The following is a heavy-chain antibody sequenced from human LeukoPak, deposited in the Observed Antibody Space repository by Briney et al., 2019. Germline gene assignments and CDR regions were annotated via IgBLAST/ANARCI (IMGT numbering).Heavy chain of an antibody. Sequence: SVKVSCKASGGTFSSYTISWVRQAPGQGLEWMGRIIPILGIANYAQKFQGRVTITADKSTSTAYMELSSLRSEDTAVYYCASSTSHRWFDPWGQGTLVTVSS. V-gene: IGHV1-69*02. CDR2: IIPILGIA. J-gene: IGHJ5*02. CDR1: GGTFSSYT. D-gene: IGHD2-2*01. CDR3: ASSTSHRWFDP.